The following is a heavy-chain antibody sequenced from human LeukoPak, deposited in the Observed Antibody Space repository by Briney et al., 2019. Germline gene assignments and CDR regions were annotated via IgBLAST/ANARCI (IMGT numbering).Heavy chain of an antibody. V-gene: IGHV3-11*01. Sequence: GGSLRLSCAASGFTFSDYYMSWIRQAPGKGLEWVSYISSSGSTIYYADSVKGRFTISRDNAKNSLYLQMNSLRAEDTAVYYCXXXLSGTYSSGNDYWGQGTLVTVSS. J-gene: IGHJ4*02. CDR2: ISSSGSTI. CDR3: XXXLSGTYSSGNDY. D-gene: IGHD6-19*01. CDR1: GFTFSDYY.